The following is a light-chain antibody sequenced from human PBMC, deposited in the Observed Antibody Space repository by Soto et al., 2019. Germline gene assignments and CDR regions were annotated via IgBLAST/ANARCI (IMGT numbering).Light chain of an antibody. CDR2: VNSDGSH. V-gene: IGLV4-69*01. J-gene: IGLJ3*02. Sequence: QSVLTQSPSASASLGASVKLTCTLNSGHSSYTIAWHQQQPEKGPRYLMKVNSDGSHTKGDGIPDRFAGSSSGAERYLTISSLQSGDEADYYCQTWATGIRVFGGGTKLTVL. CDR3: QTWATGIRV. CDR1: SGHSSYT.